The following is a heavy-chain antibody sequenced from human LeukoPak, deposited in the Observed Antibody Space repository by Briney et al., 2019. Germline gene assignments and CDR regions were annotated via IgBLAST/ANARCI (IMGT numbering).Heavy chain of an antibody. Sequence: PAASVKVSCKASGYTFTSYGISWVRQAPGQGLEWMGWISAYNGNTNYAQKFQGRVTMTRDTSINTAYMELSRLRSDDTAVYYCARVTGYSSGWYDYWGQGTLVTVSS. CDR2: ISAYNGNT. J-gene: IGHJ4*02. CDR1: GYTFTSYG. D-gene: IGHD6-19*01. V-gene: IGHV1-18*01. CDR3: ARVTGYSSGWYDY.